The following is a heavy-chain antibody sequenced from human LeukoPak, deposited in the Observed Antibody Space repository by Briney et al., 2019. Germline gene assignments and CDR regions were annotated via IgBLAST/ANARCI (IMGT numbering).Heavy chain of an antibody. CDR1: GYTFSNYG. CDR3: ARHSGSGWQALGY. D-gene: IGHD6-19*01. J-gene: IGHJ4*02. CDR2: TSYNGNT. Sequence: ASVKVSCKASGYTFSNYGISWVRQAPGLGLEWMGWTSYNGNTNYAQKFQDRVTMTTDTSTATAYMELRSLESDDTAVYYCARHSGSGWQALGYWGQGTLVTVSS. V-gene: IGHV1-18*04.